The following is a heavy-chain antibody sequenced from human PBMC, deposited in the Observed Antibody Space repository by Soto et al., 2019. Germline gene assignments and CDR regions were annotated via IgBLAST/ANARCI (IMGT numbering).Heavy chain of an antibody. D-gene: IGHD3-10*01. CDR1: GYTFTNHG. Sequence: QVELVQSGVEVKKPGASVKVSCKASGYTFTNHGLSWVRQAPGQGLEWMGWISASNGDTNYAQKFLGRVTVTTDTYTSTGYMELRSLKSEDTAVYYCARMVRGSNIDYYYYMDVWGKGTTVIVSS. CDR3: ARMVRGSNIDYYYYMDV. V-gene: IGHV1-18*04. CDR2: ISASNGDT. J-gene: IGHJ6*03.